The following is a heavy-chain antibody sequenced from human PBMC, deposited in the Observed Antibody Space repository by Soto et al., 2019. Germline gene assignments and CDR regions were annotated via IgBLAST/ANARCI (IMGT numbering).Heavy chain of an antibody. V-gene: IGHV1-69*13. CDR3: SRDKDRQQLGGNYYYMLDV. CDR2: IMPIFRTP. D-gene: IGHD3-10*01. CDR1: GGTFSTSA. J-gene: IGHJ6*02. Sequence: QVQLEQSGAEVKKPGSSVKVSCKASGGTFSTSAISWVPQAPGQGLEWLGGIMPIFRTPDYAQKFPGRVTITADESTSTAYMELSGLRSADTAVYYCSRDKDRQQLGGNYYYMLDVWGQGTTVTVSS.